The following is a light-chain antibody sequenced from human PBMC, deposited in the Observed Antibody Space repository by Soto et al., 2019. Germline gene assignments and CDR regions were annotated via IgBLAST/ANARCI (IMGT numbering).Light chain of an antibody. V-gene: IGLV1-51*01. CDR1: TSNIGNNY. CDR2: DNT. CDR3: VTWDNSLSIGV. J-gene: IGLJ3*02. Sequence: QAVLTQPPSVSAAPGQKVTISCSGSTSNIGNNYVSWYQQLPGTAPKLLIYDNTERPSGIPDRFSGSKSGASATLGITGLQTGDEADYYCVTWDNSLSIGVFGGGTKLTVL.